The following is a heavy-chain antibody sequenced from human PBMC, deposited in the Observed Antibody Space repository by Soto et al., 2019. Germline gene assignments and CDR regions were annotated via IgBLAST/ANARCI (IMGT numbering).Heavy chain of an antibody. J-gene: IGHJ4*02. CDR2: IDESGTT. Sequence: QLQLKESGPGLVKPSETLSLTCSVSGGPIRSSSHCWGWIRQSPGTGLEWIGSIDESGTTYYNPSLQSRVTVSVDTSKNPFSLKVISVTGADTAIYCCAREGGYVDYWGQGTLVTVSS. CDR1: GGPIRSSSHC. D-gene: IGHD3-16*01. V-gene: IGHV4-39*01. CDR3: AREGGYVDY.